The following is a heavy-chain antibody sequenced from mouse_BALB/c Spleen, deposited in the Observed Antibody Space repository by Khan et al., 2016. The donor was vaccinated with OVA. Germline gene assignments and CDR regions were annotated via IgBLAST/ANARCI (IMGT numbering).Heavy chain of an antibody. CDR1: GFTFSSYS. V-gene: IGHV5-6*01. D-gene: IGHD4-1*01. CDR3: ARHLTESFAY. Sequence: EVQLVESGGDLVEPGGSLKLSCAASGFTFSSYSMSWVRQTPDKRLEWVATISSGGDYTYYPDIVKGRFTISRDNAKNTLYLQMSSLKSEDTAMYYGARHLTESFAYWGQGTLVAVSA. J-gene: IGHJ3*01. CDR2: ISSGGDYT.